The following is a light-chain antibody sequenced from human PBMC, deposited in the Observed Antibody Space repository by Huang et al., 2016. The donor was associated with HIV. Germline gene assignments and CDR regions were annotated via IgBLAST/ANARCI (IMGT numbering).Light chain of an antibody. V-gene: IGKV3D-20*01. CDR2: DAS. J-gene: IGKJ2*01. CDR1: QSITNFN. Sequence: EIVLTQSPATLSLSPGERATLSCGASQSITNFNLAWYQQQRGLAPRLLIYDASNRAAGSPPRFSGSGSGTDFTLTITRLEPEDVGIYYCQHYGSSPYTFGQGTKVEIK. CDR3: QHYGSSPYT.